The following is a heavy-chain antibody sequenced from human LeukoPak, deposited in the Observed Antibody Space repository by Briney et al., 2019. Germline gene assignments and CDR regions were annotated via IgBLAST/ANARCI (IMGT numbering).Heavy chain of an antibody. CDR3: ARVVPAAIGYYYYMDV. V-gene: IGHV4-4*09. J-gene: IGHJ6*03. CDR2: VYTSGST. D-gene: IGHD2-2*01. Sequence: SETLSLTCTVSGGSISGGYWSWIRQPPGRGLEWIGYVYTSGSTNYNPSLKSRVTISVDTSKNQFSLKLSSVTAADTAVYYCARVVPAAIGYYYYMDVWGKGTTVTVSS. CDR1: GGSISGGY.